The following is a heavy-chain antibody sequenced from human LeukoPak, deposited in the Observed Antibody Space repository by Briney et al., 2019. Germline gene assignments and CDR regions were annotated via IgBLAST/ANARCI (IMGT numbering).Heavy chain of an antibody. CDR1: GFTFSSYG. D-gene: IGHD5-12*01. Sequence: GGSLRLSCAASGFTFSSYGMHWVRQAPGKGLEWVAFIRYDGSNKYYADSVKGRFTISRDNSKNTLYLQMNSLRAEDTAVYYCARVLGYDSPPRYYFDLWGRGTLVTVSS. CDR3: ARVLGYDSPPRYYFDL. V-gene: IGHV3-30*02. J-gene: IGHJ2*01. CDR2: IRYDGSNK.